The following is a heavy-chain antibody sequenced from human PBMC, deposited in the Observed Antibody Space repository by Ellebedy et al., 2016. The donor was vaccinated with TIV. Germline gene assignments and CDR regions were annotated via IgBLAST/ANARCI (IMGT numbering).Heavy chain of an antibody. CDR1: GFTFRSYW. J-gene: IGHJ5*02. D-gene: IGHD4-17*01. CDR3: ARRGSYGDYAVQINSWLDT. CDR2: IYQDGGVQ. Sequence: GESLKISCAASGFTFRSYWMSWVRRAPEKGLEWVANIYQDGGVQYYVDSVKGRFTISRDNADNSLFLQMNSLRAEDTAVYYCARRGSYGDYAVQINSWLDTWGRGTLVAVSS. V-gene: IGHV3-7*01.